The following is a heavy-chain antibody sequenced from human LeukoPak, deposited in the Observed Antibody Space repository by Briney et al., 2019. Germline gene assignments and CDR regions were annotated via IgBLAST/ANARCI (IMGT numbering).Heavy chain of an antibody. V-gene: IGHV4-38-2*02. CDR2: IYHSGST. CDR3: ARVMGLYFDL. Sequence: PSETLSLTFTVSGYSISSGYYWGWIRQPPGKGLEWIGSIYHSGSTYYNPSLKSRVTISVDTSKNQSSLKLSSVTAADTAVYYCARVMGLYFDLWGRGTLVTVSS. D-gene: IGHD3-16*01. J-gene: IGHJ2*01. CDR1: GYSISSGYY.